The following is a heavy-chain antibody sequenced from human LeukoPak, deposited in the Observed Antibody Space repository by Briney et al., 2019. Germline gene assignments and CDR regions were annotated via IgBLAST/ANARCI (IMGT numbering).Heavy chain of an antibody. CDR2: INHSGST. CDR1: GGSFSSYY. D-gene: IGHD2-15*01. CDR3: ARHRYCSGGSCRNWFDP. V-gene: IGHV4-34*01. J-gene: IGHJ5*02. Sequence: SETLSLTCSVYGGSFSSYYWGWIRQPPGKGLEWIGEINHSGSTNYNPSLKSRVTISVDTSKNQFSLKLSSVTAADTAVYYCARHRYCSGGSCRNWFDPWGQGTLVTVSS.